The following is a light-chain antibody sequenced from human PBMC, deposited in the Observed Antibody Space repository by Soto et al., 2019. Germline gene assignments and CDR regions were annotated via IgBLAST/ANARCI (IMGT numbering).Light chain of an antibody. CDR3: SSFTNSSTLVV. Sequence: QSVLTQPASVSGSPGQSVTISCTGTSGDIGGYNYDSWYQHHPGKAPKLVISEVNHRPSGISNRFSGSKSGTTASLTISGLQAEDEAHYYCSSFTNSSTLVVFGGGTKLTVL. J-gene: IGLJ2*01. CDR2: EVN. CDR1: SGDIGGYNY. V-gene: IGLV2-14*01.